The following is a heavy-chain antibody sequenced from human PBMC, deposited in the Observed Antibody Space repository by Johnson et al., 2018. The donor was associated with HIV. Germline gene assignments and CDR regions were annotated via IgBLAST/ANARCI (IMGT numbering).Heavy chain of an antibody. CDR3: ARDPSGCSSTSCYEFDAFDI. J-gene: IGHJ3*02. D-gene: IGHD2-2*01. CDR1: GFTFSSYA. CDR2: ISYDGSNK. Sequence: VQLLESGGGVVQPGRSLRLSCAASGFTFSSYAMHWVRQAPGKGLEWVAIISYDGSNKYYADSVKGRFTISRDNSKNKLYLQMNSLRAEDTAVYYCARDPSGCSSTSCYEFDAFDIWGQGTMVTVSS. V-gene: IGHV3-30*14.